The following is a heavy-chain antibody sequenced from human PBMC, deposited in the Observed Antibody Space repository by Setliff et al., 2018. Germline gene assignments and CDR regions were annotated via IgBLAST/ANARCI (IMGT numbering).Heavy chain of an antibody. CDR2: IDWDDDK. V-gene: IGHV2-70*11. Sequence: SGPTLVNPTQTLTLTCTFSGFSLSTSGMCVSWIRQPPGKALEWLARIDWDDDKYYSTSLKTRLTISRDTSKNQVVLTMTNMDPVDTATYYCARIRSTDYYDSSGSYDYWGQGTLVTVSS. CDR3: ARIRSTDYYDSSGSYDY. D-gene: IGHD3-22*01. J-gene: IGHJ4*02. CDR1: GFSLSTSGMC.